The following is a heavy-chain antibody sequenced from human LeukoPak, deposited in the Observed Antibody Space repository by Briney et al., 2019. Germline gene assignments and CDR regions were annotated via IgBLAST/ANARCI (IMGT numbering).Heavy chain of an antibody. CDR1: GFTFSSYG. CDR2: IRYDGSNK. J-gene: IGHJ3*02. Sequence: GGSLRLSCAASGFTFSSYGMHWVRQAPGKGLEWVAFIRYDGSNKYYADSVKGRFTSSRDNSKNTLYLQMNSLRAEDTAVYYCAKDDLREDDAFDIWGQGTMVTVSS. CDR3: AKDDLREDDAFDI. V-gene: IGHV3-30*02.